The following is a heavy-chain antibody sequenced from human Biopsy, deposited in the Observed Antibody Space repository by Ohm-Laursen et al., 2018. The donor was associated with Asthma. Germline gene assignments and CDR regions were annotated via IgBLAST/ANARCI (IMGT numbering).Heavy chain of an antibody. CDR3: VRDGTDDAFDI. CDR2: ISKDASTH. CDR1: GFSFSNLA. V-gene: IGHV3-30*01. Sequence: SLSLSCAASGFSFSNLAIHWVRPAPGKGLEWVGVISKDASTHDYADSVKGRFTMARDNSKNTLDLQMNSLREEDTAVYYCVRDGTDDAFDIWGQGTVVSVSS. D-gene: IGHD1-1*01. J-gene: IGHJ3*02.